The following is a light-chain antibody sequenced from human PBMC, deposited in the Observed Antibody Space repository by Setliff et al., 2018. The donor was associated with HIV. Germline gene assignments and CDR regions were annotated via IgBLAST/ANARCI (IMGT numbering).Light chain of an antibody. Sequence: VLTQPPSVSGAPGQRVTISCTGSGSNIGAGFDVHWYQQVPGTAPKLLIYANNNRPSGVPDRFSGSNSGTSASLAITGLLPQDEGDYYCQSYDRSLNSVVFGGGTKVTVL. CDR1: GSNIGAGFD. CDR2: ANN. V-gene: IGLV1-40*01. CDR3: QSYDRSLNSVV. J-gene: IGLJ2*01.